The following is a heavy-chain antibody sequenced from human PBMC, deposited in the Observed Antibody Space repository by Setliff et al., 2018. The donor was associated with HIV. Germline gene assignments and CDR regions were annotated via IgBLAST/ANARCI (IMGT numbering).Heavy chain of an antibody. CDR1: GFTFSSYA. D-gene: IGHD3-10*01. V-gene: IGHV3-23*03. CDR3: AKEYYGSESRYYYYYYMDV. Sequence: GGSLRLSCAASGFTFSSYAMTWVRQAPGKGVEWVSVIFSGGDSTYYADSVKGRFIISRDNSKNTLYLQMNSLRAEDTAVYFCAKEYYGSESRYYYYYYMDVWGKGTTVTVSS. CDR2: IFSGGDST. J-gene: IGHJ6*03.